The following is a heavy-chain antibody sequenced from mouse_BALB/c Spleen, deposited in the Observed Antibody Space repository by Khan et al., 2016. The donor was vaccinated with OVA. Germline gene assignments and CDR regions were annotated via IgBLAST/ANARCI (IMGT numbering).Heavy chain of an antibody. J-gene: IGHJ3*01. Sequence: EVQLQESGGGLVQPGGSLRLSCATSGFTFTDYYMSWVRQPPGKALEWLGFIRKKASGYTTEYSASVKGRFTISRDNSKSILYLQLSTLRAEDSATYYCARVDYGYGFAYWGQGTLVTVSA. CDR3: ARVDYGYGFAY. V-gene: IGHV7-3*02. D-gene: IGHD1-2*01. CDR2: IRKKASGYTT. CDR1: GFTFTDYY.